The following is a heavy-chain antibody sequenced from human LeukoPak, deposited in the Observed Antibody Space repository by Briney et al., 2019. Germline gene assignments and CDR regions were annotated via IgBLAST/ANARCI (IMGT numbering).Heavy chain of an antibody. V-gene: IGHV3-21*04. CDR1: GFTFSSYS. D-gene: IGHD6-6*01. J-gene: IGHJ4*02. CDR2: ISSSSSYI. CDR3: AKDPFRARISAPDY. Sequence: GGSLRLSCAASGFTFSSYSMTWVRQAPGKGLEWVSSISSSSSYIYYADSVKGRFTISRDNAKNSLYLQMNSLRAEDTAVYYCAKDPFRARISAPDYWGQGILVTVSS.